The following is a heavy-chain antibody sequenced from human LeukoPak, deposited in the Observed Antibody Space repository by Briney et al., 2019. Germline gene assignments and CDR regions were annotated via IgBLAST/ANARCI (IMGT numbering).Heavy chain of an antibody. V-gene: IGHV1-69*05. CDR2: IIPIFGTA. J-gene: IGHJ6*03. CDR1: GGTFSSYA. D-gene: IGHD2-2*01. CDR3: ARGYCSSTSCYPGSRYYMDV. Sequence: SVKVSCKASGGTFSSYAISWVRQAPGQGLEWMGGIIPIFGTANYAQKFQGRVTITTDESTSTAYMELSSLRSEDTAVYYCARGYCSSTSCYPGSRYYMDVWGKGTTVTVSS.